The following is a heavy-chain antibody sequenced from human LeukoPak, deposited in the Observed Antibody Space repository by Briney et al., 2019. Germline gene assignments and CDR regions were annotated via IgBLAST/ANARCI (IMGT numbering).Heavy chain of an antibody. J-gene: IGHJ3*02. CDR1: GGSISISSYY. CDR2: IYYSGST. D-gene: IGHD2/OR15-2a*01. V-gene: IGHV4-61*05. CDR3: ARVFALSVNDAFDM. Sequence: SETLSLTCTVSGGSISISSYYWGWIRQPPGKGLEWIGYIYYSGSTNYNPSLKSRLTMSVDRSKNQFSLKLSSVTAADTAVYYCARVFALSVNDAFDMWGQGTMVTVSS.